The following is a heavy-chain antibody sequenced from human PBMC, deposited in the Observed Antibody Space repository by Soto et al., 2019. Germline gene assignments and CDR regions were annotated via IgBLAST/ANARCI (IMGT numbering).Heavy chain of an antibody. J-gene: IGHJ5*02. V-gene: IGHV2-5*02. CDR3: AHSNLAAAGAGRFDP. D-gene: IGHD6-13*01. CDR2: IYWDDDK. CDR1: GFSLSTSGVG. Sequence: QITLKESGPTLVKPTQTLTLTCTFSGFSLSTSGVGVGWIRQPPGKALEWLALIYWDDDKRYSPSLKSRLTITKDTSKHQVVLTMTNMDPVDTAPYSCAHSNLAAAGAGRFDPWGQGTLVTVSS.